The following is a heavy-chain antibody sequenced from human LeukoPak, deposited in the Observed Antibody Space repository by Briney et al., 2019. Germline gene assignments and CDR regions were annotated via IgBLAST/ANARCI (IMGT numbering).Heavy chain of an antibody. D-gene: IGHD5-18*01. V-gene: IGHV3-21*01. J-gene: IGHJ4*02. CDR2: ISSSSTYI. CDR1: GFTFSSYS. Sequence: GGSLRLSCAASGFTFSSYSMNWVRQAPGKGLDWVSSISSSSTYIYYADSVKGRFTISRDDAKNSLYLQMNSLRAEDTAVYYCARSVDTALRDDYWGQGTLVTVSS. CDR3: ARSVDTALRDDY.